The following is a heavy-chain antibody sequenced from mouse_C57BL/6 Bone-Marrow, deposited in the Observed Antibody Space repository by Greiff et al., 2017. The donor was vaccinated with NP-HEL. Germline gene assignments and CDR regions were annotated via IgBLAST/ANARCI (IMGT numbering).Heavy chain of an antibody. CDR1: GYSITSDY. D-gene: IGHD2-4*01. Sequence: EVKLVESGPGLAKPSQTLSLTCSVTGYSITSDYWNWIRKFPGNKLEYMGYISYSGSTYYNPSLKRRISITRDTSKNQYYLQLKSVTTEDTATYYCARYSLYDYGYYFDDWGKGTTLTVSS. CDR2: ISYSGST. V-gene: IGHV3-8*01. J-gene: IGHJ2*01. CDR3: ARYSLYDYGYYFDD.